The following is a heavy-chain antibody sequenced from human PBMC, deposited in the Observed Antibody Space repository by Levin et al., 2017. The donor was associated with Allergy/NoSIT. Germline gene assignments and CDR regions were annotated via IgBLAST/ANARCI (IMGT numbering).Heavy chain of an antibody. Sequence: SETLSLTCTVSGGSINSGGYYWSWIRQPAGKGLEWIGHIYFTGTTDYNPSLRSRVTISLETSKTQFSLKLRSVTAADTAVYYCARAKLWFGEHPGGHHAFDIWGQGTKVTVSS. V-gene: IGHV4-61*09. CDR3: ARAKLWFGEHPGGHHAFDI. CDR2: IYFTGTT. D-gene: IGHD3-10*01. J-gene: IGHJ3*02. CDR1: GGSINSGGYY.